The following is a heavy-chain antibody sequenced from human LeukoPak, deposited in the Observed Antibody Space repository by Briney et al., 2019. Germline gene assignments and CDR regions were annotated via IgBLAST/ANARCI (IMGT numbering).Heavy chain of an antibody. Sequence: ASVKVSCKVSGYTLTELSMHWVRQAPGKGLEWMGGFDPEDGETIYAQKLQGRVTMTTDTSTSTAYMELRSLRSDDTAVYYCAREITGTFLPDYWGQGTLVTVSS. V-gene: IGHV1-24*01. CDR1: GYTLTELS. CDR2: FDPEDGET. J-gene: IGHJ4*02. CDR3: AREITGTFLPDY. D-gene: IGHD1-20*01.